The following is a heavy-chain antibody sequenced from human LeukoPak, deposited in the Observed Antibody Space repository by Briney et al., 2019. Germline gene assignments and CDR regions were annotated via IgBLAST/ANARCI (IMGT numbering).Heavy chain of an antibody. V-gene: IGHV3-11*01. D-gene: IGHD3-22*01. CDR2: ISSSGSTI. CDR1: GFTFSDYY. Sequence: PGGSLRLSCAASGFTFSDYYMSWIRQAPGKGLEWVSYISSSGSTIYYADSVKGRFTISRDNAKNSLYLQMNSLRAEDTAVYYCARARLDSSGYYYLDYWGQGTLVTVSS. CDR3: ARARLDSSGYYYLDY. J-gene: IGHJ4*02.